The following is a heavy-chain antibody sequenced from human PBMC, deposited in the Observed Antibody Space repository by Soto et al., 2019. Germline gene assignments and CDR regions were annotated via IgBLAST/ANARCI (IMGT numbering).Heavy chain of an antibody. V-gene: IGHV3-23*01. CDR1: GFTFRTYA. J-gene: IGHJ6*02. Sequence: GGSLRLSCAASGFTFRTYAMTWVRQAPGKGLEWVSLISNSGDGTYYADSVKGRFTISRDNSQRTLNLQMNSLRAEDTAVYYCAKNGDFWSWGMDVWGQGTTVTVSS. CDR3: AKNGDFWSWGMDV. CDR2: ISNSGDGT. D-gene: IGHD3-3*01.